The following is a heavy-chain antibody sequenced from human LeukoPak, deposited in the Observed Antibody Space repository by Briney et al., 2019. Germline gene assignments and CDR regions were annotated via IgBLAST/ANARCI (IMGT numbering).Heavy chain of an antibody. CDR2: ISRSGSTK. V-gene: IGHV3-11*04. J-gene: IGHJ6*03. Sequence: GGSLRLSCAASGFTFSDYNMGWIRQAPGKGLEWVSSISRSGSTKYYADSVKGRFTISRDNAKKSLYLQMNSLRAEDTAVYYCARDPYSGTYGDTYYYYMDVWGKGTTVTISS. CDR3: ARDPYSGTYGDTYYYYMDV. CDR1: GFTFSDYN. D-gene: IGHD1-26*01.